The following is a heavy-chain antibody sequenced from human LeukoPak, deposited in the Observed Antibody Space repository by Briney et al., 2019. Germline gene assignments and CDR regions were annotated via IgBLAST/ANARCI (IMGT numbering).Heavy chain of an antibody. D-gene: IGHD4-23*01. CDR1: GYSINSGYY. Sequence: PSETLSLTCTVSGYSINSGYYWGWIRPPPGKGLEWIGSIYHSGSTYYNPSLKSRVTISVDTSKNQFSLKLSSVTAADTAVYYCARVRSIRGNSESHFDYWGQGTLVTVSS. V-gene: IGHV4-38-2*02. J-gene: IGHJ4*02. CDR3: ARVRSIRGNSESHFDY. CDR2: IYHSGST.